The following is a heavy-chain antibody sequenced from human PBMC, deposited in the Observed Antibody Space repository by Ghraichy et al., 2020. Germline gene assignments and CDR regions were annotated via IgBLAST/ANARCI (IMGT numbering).Heavy chain of an antibody. J-gene: IGHJ4*02. D-gene: IGHD3-9*01. CDR3: ARGAHYDILTGFDY. V-gene: IGHV3-21*01. CDR2: ISSSSSYT. Sequence: GESLNISCAASGFIFSSYTINWVRQAPGKGLEWVSSISSSSSYTYYVDSVKGRFTISRDNAKNSLYLQMNSLRAEDTAVYYCARGAHYDILTGFDYWGQGTLVTVSS. CDR1: GFIFSSYT.